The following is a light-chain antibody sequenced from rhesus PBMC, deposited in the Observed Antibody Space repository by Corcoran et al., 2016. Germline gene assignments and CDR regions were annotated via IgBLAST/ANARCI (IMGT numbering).Light chain of an antibody. Sequence: DIQMTQSPSSLSASVGDTVTITCRVSQCISSWLAWYQQKPGKAPRLLCYKASSWQCGVPSRFSGNGSGTEFNLTVTGLRSEDFATYFSLQCTSRPYSFGPVTKVEIE. CDR3: LQCTSRPYS. CDR1: QCISSW. V-gene: IGKV1-22*01. CDR2: KAS. J-gene: IGKJ2*01.